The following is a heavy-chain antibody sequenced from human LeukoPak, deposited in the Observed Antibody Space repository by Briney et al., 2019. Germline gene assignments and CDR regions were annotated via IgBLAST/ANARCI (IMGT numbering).Heavy chain of an antibody. CDR3: AKSNGYGLVDI. CDR1: GGSISSYY. V-gene: IGHV4-59*12. Sequence: SETLSLTCTVSGGSISSYYWSWLRQPPRKGLAWIGNIFYSGSTYYSPSLKSRVTISLDTSRNQFSLKLNSATAADTAVYYCAKSNGYGLVDIWGQGTMVTVSS. CDR2: IFYSGST. D-gene: IGHD3-10*01. J-gene: IGHJ3*02.